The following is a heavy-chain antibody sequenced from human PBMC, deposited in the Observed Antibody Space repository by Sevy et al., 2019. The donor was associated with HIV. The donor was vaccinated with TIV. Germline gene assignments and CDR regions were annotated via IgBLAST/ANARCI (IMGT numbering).Heavy chain of an antibody. V-gene: IGHV3-11*01. Sequence: GGSLRLSCAASGFTFSDYYMSWIRQAPRKGLEWVSYISSSGSTIYYADSVKGRFTISRDNAKNSLYLQMNSLRAEDTAVYYCARAYSSGWYPPVGYWGQGTLVTVSS. CDR1: GFTFSDYY. J-gene: IGHJ4*02. CDR2: ISSSGSTI. CDR3: ARAYSSGWYPPVGY. D-gene: IGHD6-19*01.